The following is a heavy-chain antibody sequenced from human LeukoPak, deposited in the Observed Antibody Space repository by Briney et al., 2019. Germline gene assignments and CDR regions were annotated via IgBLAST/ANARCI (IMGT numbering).Heavy chain of an antibody. J-gene: IGHJ4*02. CDR3: ARLAAAGDYDY. D-gene: IGHD6-13*01. V-gene: IGHV4-39*01. CDR1: GGSISINSYY. CDR2: IYYTGTT. Sequence: PSETLSLTCTVSGGSISINSYYWGWIRQPPGKGLEWIANIYYTGTTYYSPSLKSRVTISVDTSKNQFSLKLSSVTAADTAVYYCARLAAAGDYDYWGQGTLVTVSS.